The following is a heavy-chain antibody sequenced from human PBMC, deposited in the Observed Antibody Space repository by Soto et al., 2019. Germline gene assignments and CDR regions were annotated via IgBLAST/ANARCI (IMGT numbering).Heavy chain of an antibody. Sequence: SETLSLTCTVSGGSISSGGYYWSWIRQHPGKGLEWIGYIYYSGSTYYNPSLKSRVTISVDTSKNQFSLKLSSVTAADTAVYYCARDREVDYGDYYYYYGMDVWGQGTTVTVSS. CDR3: ARDREVDYGDYYYYYGMDV. CDR2: IYYSGST. J-gene: IGHJ6*02. CDR1: GGSISSGGYY. D-gene: IGHD4-17*01. V-gene: IGHV4-31*03.